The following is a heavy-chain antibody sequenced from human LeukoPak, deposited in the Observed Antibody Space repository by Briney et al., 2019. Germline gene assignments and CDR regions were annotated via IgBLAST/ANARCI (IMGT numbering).Heavy chain of an antibody. CDR3: ARDEAYCGGDCYWY. CDR2: ISAYNGNT. Sequence: ASVKVSCKASGYTFTSYGISWVRQAPGQGLEWMGWISAYNGNTNYAQKLQGRVTMTTDTSTSTAYMELRGLRSDDTAVYYCARDEAYCGGDCYWYWGQGTLVTVSS. CDR1: GYTFTSYG. D-gene: IGHD2-21*02. J-gene: IGHJ4*02. V-gene: IGHV1-18*01.